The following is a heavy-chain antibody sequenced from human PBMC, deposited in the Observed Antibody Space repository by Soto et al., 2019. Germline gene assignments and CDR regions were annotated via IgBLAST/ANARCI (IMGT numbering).Heavy chain of an antibody. J-gene: IGHJ6*02. CDR2: IYHSGST. CDR3: ARDRAGTYCSGGSCYGMDV. CDR1: GGSISSSNW. D-gene: IGHD2-15*01. V-gene: IGHV4-4*02. Sequence: SLTCAVSGGSISSSNWWSWVRQPPGKGLEWIGEIYHSGSTNYNPSLKSRVTISVDKYKNQFSLKLSSVTAADTAVYYCARDRAGTYCSGGSCYGMDVWGQGTTVTVSS.